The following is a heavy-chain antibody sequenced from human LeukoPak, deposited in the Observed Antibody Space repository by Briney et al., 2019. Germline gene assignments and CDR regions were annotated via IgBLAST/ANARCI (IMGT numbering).Heavy chain of an antibody. CDR1: GGSISSSNW. Sequence: YPSGTLSLTCAVSGGSISSSNWWSWVRQPPGKGLEWIGEIYHSESTNYNPSLTSRVTISVDKSKNQFSLKLSSVTAADTAVYYCARDSPLTMVRAGFDPWGQGTLITVSP. CDR2: IYHSEST. J-gene: IGHJ5*02. D-gene: IGHD3-10*01. V-gene: IGHV4-4*02. CDR3: ARDSPLTMVRAGFDP.